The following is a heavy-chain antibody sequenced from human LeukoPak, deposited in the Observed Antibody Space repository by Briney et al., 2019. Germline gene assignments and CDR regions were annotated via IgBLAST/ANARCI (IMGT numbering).Heavy chain of an antibody. J-gene: IGHJ5*02. D-gene: IGHD3-10*01. V-gene: IGHV4-39*01. Sequence: PSETLSLTCTVSGGSISSSSYYWGWIRQPPGKGLEWIGSIYYSGSTYYNPSLKSRVPISEDTSKTQFSLKLSSVTAADPAVYYCARQSVGWFGGFQPNWFDPWGQGTLVTVSS. CDR3: ARQSVGWFGGFQPNWFDP. CDR1: GGSISSSSYY. CDR2: IYYSGST.